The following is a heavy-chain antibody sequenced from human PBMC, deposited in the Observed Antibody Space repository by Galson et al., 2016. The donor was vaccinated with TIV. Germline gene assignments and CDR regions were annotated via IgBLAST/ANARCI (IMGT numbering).Heavy chain of an antibody. CDR2: IYGGGNDP. J-gene: IGHJ4*02. D-gene: IGHD5-12*01. Sequence: SLRLSCAASGFRFSSFAMGWVRQAPGNGLEWVSGIYGGGNDPFNADSAKGRFTIPRDNSKNIVYLQMNSLRAEDSAIYYCAKFSGTYHNQYFFDYWGQGTLVTVSS. CDR1: GFRFSSFA. V-gene: IGHV3-23*03. CDR3: AKFSGTYHNQYFFDY.